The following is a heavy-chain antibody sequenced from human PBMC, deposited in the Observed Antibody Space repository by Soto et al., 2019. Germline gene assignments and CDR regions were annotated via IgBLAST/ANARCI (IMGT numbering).Heavy chain of an antibody. Sequence: ASVKVSCKASGHTFIDFYIHWVRQAPGQGLEWMGVISPSGDGTSYAQNFQGRVTVTRDTSTSTFYMEVTSLTSEDTAVYYCARETSGVGSFDYWGQGTLVTVSS. V-gene: IGHV1-46*01. CDR3: ARETSGVGSFDY. D-gene: IGHD2-15*01. CDR1: GHTFIDFY. CDR2: ISPSGDGT. J-gene: IGHJ4*02.